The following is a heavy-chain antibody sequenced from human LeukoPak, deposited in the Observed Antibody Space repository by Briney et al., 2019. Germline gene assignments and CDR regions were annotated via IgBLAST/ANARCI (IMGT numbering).Heavy chain of an antibody. CDR3: ARGLTMVRGVRVPGY. Sequence: GASVKVSCKASGYTFTSYDINWVRQATGQGLEWMGWMNPNSGNTGYAQKFQGRVTMARNTSISTAYMELSSLRSEDTAVYYCARGLTMVRGVRVPGYWGQGTLVTVSS. CDR1: GYTFTSYD. CDR2: MNPNSGNT. D-gene: IGHD3-10*01. V-gene: IGHV1-8*01. J-gene: IGHJ4*02.